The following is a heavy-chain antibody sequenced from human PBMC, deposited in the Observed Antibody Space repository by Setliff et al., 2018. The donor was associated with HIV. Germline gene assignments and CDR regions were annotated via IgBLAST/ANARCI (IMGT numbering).Heavy chain of an antibody. CDR3: ARHGQYGKMGSRFSGYDPPGGY. D-gene: IGHD5-12*01. Sequence: GESLKISCKGSGYSFTNYWIAWLRQMPGKGLEWMGIIYPGDSDTRYSPSFQGQVTISADKSINTAYLQWSSLKASDTAMYYCARHGQYGKMGSRFSGYDPPGGYWGQGTLVTVSS. CDR1: GYSFTNYW. CDR2: IYPGDSDT. V-gene: IGHV5-51*01. J-gene: IGHJ4*02.